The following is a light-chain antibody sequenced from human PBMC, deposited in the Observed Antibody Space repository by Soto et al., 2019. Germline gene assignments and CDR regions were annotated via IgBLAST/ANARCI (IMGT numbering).Light chain of an antibody. CDR2: GAS. V-gene: IGKV3-15*01. CDR1: QSVSNN. J-gene: IGKJ1*01. Sequence: EIVMTQSPATLSVSPGERATLSCRASQSVSNNLARYQKKPGQAPMLLIYGASTRATGIPARFSGSGSGTEFPLTISSLQSEDFAFYYCQQYNNWWTFGQGTRVDIK. CDR3: QQYNNWWT.